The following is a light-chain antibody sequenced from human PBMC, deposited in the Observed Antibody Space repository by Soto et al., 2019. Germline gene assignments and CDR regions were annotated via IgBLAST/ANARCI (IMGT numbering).Light chain of an antibody. CDR1: QEISNY. CDR3: QQYEGLPLT. V-gene: IGKV1-33*01. CDR2: DAS. J-gene: IGKJ4*01. Sequence: DIQMTQSPSSLSASVGDRVTITCQASQEISNYLNWYQQKPGKAPKLLIFDASNVETGVPSRFSRSGSGKHFTFTIHSLHAEDIATYYCQQYEGLPLTFGGGTKIEI.